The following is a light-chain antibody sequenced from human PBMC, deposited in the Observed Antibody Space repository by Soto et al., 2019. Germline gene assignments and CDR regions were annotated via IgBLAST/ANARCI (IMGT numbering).Light chain of an antibody. Sequence: QSALPQPPSASGSLGQSVTISCTGTKNDIGVYDFVSWYQHHPGKAPRLIIYEVVQRPSGVPDRFSGSKSGNTASLTVSGLQAADEADYFCKSYAGSNTYVFGSGTKLTVL. CDR3: KSYAGSNTYV. CDR2: EVV. CDR1: KNDIGVYDF. V-gene: IGLV2-8*01. J-gene: IGLJ1*01.